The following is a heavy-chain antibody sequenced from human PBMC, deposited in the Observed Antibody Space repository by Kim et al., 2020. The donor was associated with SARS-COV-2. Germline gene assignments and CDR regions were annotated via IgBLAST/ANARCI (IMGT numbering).Heavy chain of an antibody. CDR3: IRDFRGGSWALGY. D-gene: IGHD3-3*01. CDR1: GFPFSSYS. CDR2: VSGDGGST. V-gene: IGHV3-64D*06. J-gene: IGHJ4*02. Sequence: GGSLRLSCSASGFPFSSYSIHWVRQASGKGLEYVAAVSGDGGSTFYADSVQGRFTISRDNSKSTLHLQMSSLRADDTAVYYCIRDFRGGSWALGYWGQGTQVTVSS.